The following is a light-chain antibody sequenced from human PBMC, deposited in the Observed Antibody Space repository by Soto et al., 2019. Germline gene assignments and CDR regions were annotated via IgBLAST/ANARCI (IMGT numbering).Light chain of an antibody. CDR3: QQYNNWPPSIT. CDR2: GAS. Sequence: EIVLTQSPGTLSLSPVERATLSCRASQSVSNNYLAWYQQKPGQAPRLLIYGASNRATGIPDRFSGSGSGAEFTLTISSLQSEDFAVYYCQQYNNWPPSITFGQGTRLEIK. CDR1: QSVSNN. V-gene: IGKV3D-15*01. J-gene: IGKJ5*01.